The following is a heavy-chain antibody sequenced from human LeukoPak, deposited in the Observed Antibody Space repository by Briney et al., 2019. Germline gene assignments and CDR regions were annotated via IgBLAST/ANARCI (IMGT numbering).Heavy chain of an antibody. Sequence: GGSLRLSCAASGFTFSNYNMNWVRQAPGKGLEWVSSISSSTTFIYYADSVKGRFTVSRDNAKNSLYLQMNSLRAEDTAVYYCARRARPYYDILHLDYWGQGTLVTVSS. CDR3: ARRARPYYDILHLDY. J-gene: IGHJ4*02. CDR1: GFTFSNYN. V-gene: IGHV3-21*01. CDR2: ISSSTTFI. D-gene: IGHD3-9*01.